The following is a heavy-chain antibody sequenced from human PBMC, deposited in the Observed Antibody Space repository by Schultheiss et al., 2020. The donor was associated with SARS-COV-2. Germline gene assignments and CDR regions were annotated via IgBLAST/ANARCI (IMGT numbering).Heavy chain of an antibody. CDR3: ARGGRLRYCSSTSCYGYYMDV. V-gene: IGHV1-18*04. CDR1: GYTFTGYY. J-gene: IGHJ6*03. Sequence: ASVKVSCKASGYTFTGYYMHWVRQAPGQGLEWMGWISAYNGNTNYAQRLQGRVTMTTDTSTSTAYMELRSLRSDDTAVYYCARGGRLRYCSSTSCYGYYMDVWGKGTTVTVSS. D-gene: IGHD2-2*01. CDR2: ISAYNGNT.